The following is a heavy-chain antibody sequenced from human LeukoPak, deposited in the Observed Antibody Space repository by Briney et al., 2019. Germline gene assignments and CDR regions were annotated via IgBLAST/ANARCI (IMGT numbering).Heavy chain of an antibody. CDR1: GFTFSSYG. D-gene: IGHD3-9*01. V-gene: IGHV3-64*01. CDR2: ISDNGGST. J-gene: IGHJ3*01. CDR3: ARGANVIRYFDWLRGDL. Sequence: GGTLRLSCAASGFTFSSYGMSWVRQAPGKGLEYVSAISDNGGSTYYANSVKGRFTISRDNSKNTLYLQMGSLRPEDMAVYYCARGANVIRYFDWLRGDLWGQGTMVTVSS.